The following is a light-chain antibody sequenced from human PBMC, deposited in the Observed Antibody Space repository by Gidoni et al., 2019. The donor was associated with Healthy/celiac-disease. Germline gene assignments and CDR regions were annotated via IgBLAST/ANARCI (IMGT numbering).Light chain of an antibody. CDR1: QSISSY. V-gene: IGKV1-39*01. Sequence: DIQMTQSPSSLSASVGDRVTITCRASQSISSYLNWYQQKPGKAPKLLIYAASSLQSGVPSRFSGSGSGTDFTLTISSLQPEDFATYYCQQSYSLTFGPXTKVDIK. CDR3: QQSYSLT. J-gene: IGKJ3*01. CDR2: AAS.